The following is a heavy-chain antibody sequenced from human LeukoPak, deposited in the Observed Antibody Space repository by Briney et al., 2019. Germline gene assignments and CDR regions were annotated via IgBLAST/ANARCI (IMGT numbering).Heavy chain of an antibody. V-gene: IGHV3-48*03. CDR1: GFTFSSCE. Sequence: PGGSLRLSCAASGFTFSSCEMNWVRQAPGKGLEWVSYISSSGSTIYYADSVKGRFTISRDNSKNTLYLQMNSLRAEDTALYYCAKDINWASFESWGQGTLVTVSS. CDR3: AKDINWASFES. D-gene: IGHD7-27*01. CDR2: ISSSGSTI. J-gene: IGHJ4*02.